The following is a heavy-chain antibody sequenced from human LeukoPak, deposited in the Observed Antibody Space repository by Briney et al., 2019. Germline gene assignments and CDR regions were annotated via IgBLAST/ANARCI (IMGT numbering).Heavy chain of an antibody. D-gene: IGHD5-24*01. CDR2: IYYSGGT. J-gene: IGHJ3*02. Sequence: PSETLSLTCTVSGGSISSYYWSWIRQPPGKGLEWIGYIYYSGGTNYNPSLKSRAAITVDTSKNHFFLQLSSVTAADTGVYYCATRRDGYNPPDAFDIWGQGTMVTVSS. CDR3: ATRRDGYNPPDAFDI. CDR1: GGSISSYY. V-gene: IGHV4-59*01.